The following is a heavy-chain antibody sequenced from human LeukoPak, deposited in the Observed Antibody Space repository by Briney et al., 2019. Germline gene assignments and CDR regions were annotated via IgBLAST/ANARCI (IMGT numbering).Heavy chain of an antibody. CDR2: IYSGGST. CDR1: GFTVSSNY. J-gene: IGHJ6*03. CDR3: ARVLSSYSGYDSPYYYYYYMDV. V-gene: IGHV3-53*01. Sequence: GGSLRLTCAASGFTVSSNYMSWVRQAPGKGLEWVSVIYSGGSTYYVDSVKGRFTISRDNSKNTLYLQMNSLRAEDTAVYYCARVLSSYSGYDSPYYYYYYMDVWGKGTTVTVSS. D-gene: IGHD5-12*01.